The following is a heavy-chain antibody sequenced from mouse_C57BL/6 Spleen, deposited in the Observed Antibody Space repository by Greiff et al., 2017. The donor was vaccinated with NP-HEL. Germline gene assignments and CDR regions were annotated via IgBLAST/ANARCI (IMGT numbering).Heavy chain of an antibody. D-gene: IGHD3-3*01. CDR1: GYAFSSYW. CDR3: ARERDGYFDD. V-gene: IGHV1-80*01. CDR2: IYPGDGDT. Sequence: VKLVESGAELVKPGASVKISCKASGYAFSSYWMNWVKQRPGKGLEWIGQIYPGDGDTNYNGKFKGKATLTADKSSSTAYMQLSSLTSEDSAVYFCARERDGYFDDWGQGTTLTVSS. J-gene: IGHJ2*01.